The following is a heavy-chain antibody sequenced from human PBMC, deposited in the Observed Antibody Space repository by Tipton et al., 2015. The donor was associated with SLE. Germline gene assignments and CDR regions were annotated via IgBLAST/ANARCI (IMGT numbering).Heavy chain of an antibody. Sequence: TLSLTCAVYGGSFSGYYWGWIRQPPGKGLEWIGSIYHSGSTYYNPSLKSRVTISVDTSKNQFSLKLSSVTAADTAVYYCAREEYSSGWTEVHWFDPWGQGTLVTVSS. D-gene: IGHD6-19*01. CDR2: IYHSGST. V-gene: IGHV4-38-2*02. CDR3: AREEYSSGWTEVHWFDP. J-gene: IGHJ5*02. CDR1: GGSFSGYY.